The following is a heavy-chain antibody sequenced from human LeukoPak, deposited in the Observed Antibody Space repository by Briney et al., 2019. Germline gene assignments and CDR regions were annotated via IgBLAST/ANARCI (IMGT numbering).Heavy chain of an antibody. CDR3: ARGRPHGNDY. V-gene: IGHV3-74*01. J-gene: IGHJ4*02. CDR2: IYRAGSST. Sequence: PGGSLSLSCAASGFTLRRYWMNWVRQAPGKGRVWVSRIYRAGSSTTYADSVKGGFSISRDRAKNTLCLQINSLRVGDTPVYYCARGRPHGNDYWGEGPLVTVST. D-gene: IGHD4-23*01. CDR1: GFTLRRYW.